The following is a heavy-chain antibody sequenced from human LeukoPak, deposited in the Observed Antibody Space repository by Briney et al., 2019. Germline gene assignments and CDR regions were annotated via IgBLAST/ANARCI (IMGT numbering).Heavy chain of an antibody. J-gene: IGHJ6*03. CDR2: IYYSGST. CDR3: ARGTMDYMDV. Sequence: SETLSLTCTVSGGSISNYYWNWIRQPPGKGLEWIGYIYYSGSTNYNPSLKSRVTISVDTSKNQFSLKLSSVTAADTAVYYCARGTMDYMDVWGKGTTVTVSS. CDR1: GGSISNYY. V-gene: IGHV4-59*01.